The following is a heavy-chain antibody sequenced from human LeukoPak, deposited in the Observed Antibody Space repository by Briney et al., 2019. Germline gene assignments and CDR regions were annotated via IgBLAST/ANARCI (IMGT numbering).Heavy chain of an antibody. J-gene: IGHJ4*02. CDR1: GGSFSGYY. CDR3: ARSYPWYFDY. V-gene: IGHV4-34*01. Sequence: SETLSLTCAVYGGSFSGYYWSWIRQPPGKGLEWIGEINHSGSTNYNPSLKSRVTISVDTSKNQFSLKLSSVTAADTAVYYCARSYPWYFDYWGQGTLVTVSS. CDR2: INHSGST.